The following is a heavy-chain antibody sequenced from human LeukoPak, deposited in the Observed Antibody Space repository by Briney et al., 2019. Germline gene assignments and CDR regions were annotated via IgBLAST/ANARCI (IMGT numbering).Heavy chain of an antibody. CDR2: IIPILGIA. CDR3: ARVAEPGLFDC. CDR1: GGTFSSYT. D-gene: IGHD1-14*01. J-gene: IGHJ4*02. Sequence: ASVKVSCKASGGTFSSYTISWVRQAPGQGLEWMGRIIPILGIANYAQKFQGRVTITADKSTSTAYMELSSLRSEDTAVYYCARVAEPGLFDCWGQGTLVTVSS. V-gene: IGHV1-69*02.